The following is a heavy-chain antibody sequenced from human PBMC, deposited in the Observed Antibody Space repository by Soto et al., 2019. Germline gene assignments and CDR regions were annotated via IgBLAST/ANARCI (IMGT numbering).Heavy chain of an antibody. CDR1: GFTFSSYA. Sequence: GSLILSCAASGFTFSSYAVSWVRQAPGKGLEWVSAISGSGGSTYYADSVKGRFTISRDNSKNTLYLQMNSLRAEDTAVYYCAKGTGITGTTGGMDVWGQGTTVTVS. CDR3: AKGTGITGTTGGMDV. V-gene: IGHV3-23*01. CDR2: ISGSGGST. J-gene: IGHJ6*02. D-gene: IGHD1-7*01.